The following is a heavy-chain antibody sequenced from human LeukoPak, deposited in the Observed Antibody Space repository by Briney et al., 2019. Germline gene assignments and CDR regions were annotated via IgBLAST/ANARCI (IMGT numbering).Heavy chain of an antibody. J-gene: IGHJ4*02. D-gene: IGHD3-3*01. Sequence: SETLSLTCTVSGGSISSYYWSWIRQPPGKGLEWFGYIYYSGSTNYNPSLKSRVTISVDTSKNQFSLKLSSVTAADTAVYYCASSDYDFWSGRMDFDYWGQGTLVTVSS. CDR2: IYYSGST. CDR1: GGSISSYY. V-gene: IGHV4-59*01. CDR3: ASSDYDFWSGRMDFDY.